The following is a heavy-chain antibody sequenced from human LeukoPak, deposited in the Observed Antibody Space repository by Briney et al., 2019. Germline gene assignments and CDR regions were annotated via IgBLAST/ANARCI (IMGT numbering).Heavy chain of an antibody. CDR1: GFTFSSYG. V-gene: IGHV3-30*18. Sequence: PGGSLRLSCAASGFTFSSYGMHWVRQAPGKGLEWVALISHDGSKKYYADSVKGRFTISRDNSKNTLYLQMDSLRAEDTAVYYCAKDGSGDPTQSGSYWDNWFDPWGQGTLVTVSS. CDR2: ISHDGSKK. D-gene: IGHD1-26*01. CDR3: AKDGSGDPTQSGSYWDNWFDP. J-gene: IGHJ5*02.